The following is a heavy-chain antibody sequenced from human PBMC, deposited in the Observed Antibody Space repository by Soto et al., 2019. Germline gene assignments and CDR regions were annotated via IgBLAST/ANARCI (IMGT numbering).Heavy chain of an antibody. CDR2: IRRDGDRR. CDR3: ARDVSPGSSNWYFDAFDI. V-gene: IGHV3-7*05. CDR1: GFSFSSYW. J-gene: IGHJ3*02. D-gene: IGHD6-13*01. Sequence: EVQLVESGGGLVQPGGSLRLSCAASGFSFSSYWMTWVRQAPGKGLEWVANIRRDGDRRSYLDSVRGRFTVSRDNAKNLMYLQMDSLRDEDTALYYCARDVSPGSSNWYFDAFDIWGQGTMVTVSS.